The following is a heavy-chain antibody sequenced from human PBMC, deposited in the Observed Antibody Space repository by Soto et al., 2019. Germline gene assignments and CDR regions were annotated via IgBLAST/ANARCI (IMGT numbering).Heavy chain of an antibody. V-gene: IGHV3-7*01. D-gene: IGHD4-17*01. Sequence: PGGSLRLSCAASGFTFSSYWMSWVRQAPGKGLEWVANIKHDGSEKYYVDSVKGRFTISRDNSKNTLYLQMNSLRAEDTAVYYCARDLSGDYGALDTWGQGTMVTVSS. CDR3: ARDLSGDYGALDT. CDR1: GFTFSSYW. J-gene: IGHJ3*02. CDR2: IKHDGSEK.